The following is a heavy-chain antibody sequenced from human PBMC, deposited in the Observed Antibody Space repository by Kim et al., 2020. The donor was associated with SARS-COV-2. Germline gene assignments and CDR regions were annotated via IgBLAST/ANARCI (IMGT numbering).Heavy chain of an antibody. V-gene: IGHV3-9*01. CDR3: AKDSSSGWYNSLYGMDV. Sequence: KGRFTISRDNAKNSLYLQMNSLRAEDTALYYCAKDSSSGWYNSLYGMDVWGQGTTVTVSS. D-gene: IGHD6-19*01. J-gene: IGHJ6*02.